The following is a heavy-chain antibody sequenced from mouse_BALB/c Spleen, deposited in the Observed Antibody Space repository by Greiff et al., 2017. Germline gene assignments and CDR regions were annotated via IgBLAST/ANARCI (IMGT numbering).Heavy chain of an antibody. J-gene: IGHJ3*01. Sequence: LQESGPGLVKPSQSLSLTRTVTCYSITSDYAWNWIRQFPGNKLEWMGYISYSGSTSYNPSLKSRISITRDTSKNQFFLQLNSVTTEDTATYYCARYGNYGFAYWGQGTLVTVSA. CDR2: ISYSGST. V-gene: IGHV3-2*02. CDR1: CYSITSDYA. D-gene: IGHD2-1*01. CDR3: ARYGNYGFAY.